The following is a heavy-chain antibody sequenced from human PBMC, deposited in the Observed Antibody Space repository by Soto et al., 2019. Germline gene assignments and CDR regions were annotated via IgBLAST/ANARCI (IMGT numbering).Heavy chain of an antibody. CDR1: GFTFSSYS. Sequence: QVQLVESGGRVVQPGRSLRVSCAASGFTFSSYSMHWVRQAPGKGLEWVAFISSDGGTKFYADSVKGRFTISRDNSNNNLYLQVISLRAEDTALYYCARDHADSGEIQPDFWGQGTLVTVSS. D-gene: IGHD2-15*01. CDR3: ARDHADSGEIQPDF. V-gene: IGHV3-30-3*01. CDR2: ISSDGGTK. J-gene: IGHJ4*02.